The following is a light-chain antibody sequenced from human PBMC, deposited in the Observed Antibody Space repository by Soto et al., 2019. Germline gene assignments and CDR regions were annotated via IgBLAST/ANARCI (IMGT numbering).Light chain of an antibody. V-gene: IGLV1-44*01. CDR1: SSNIGSNT. J-gene: IGLJ3*02. Sequence: QSVLTQPPSASGTPRQRVTISCSGSSSNIGSNTVNWYQQLPGTAPKLLIYSNNQRPSGVPDRFSGSKSGTSASLAISGLQSENEADYYCAAWDGSLNGWVFGGGTKLTVL. CDR3: AAWDGSLNGWV. CDR2: SNN.